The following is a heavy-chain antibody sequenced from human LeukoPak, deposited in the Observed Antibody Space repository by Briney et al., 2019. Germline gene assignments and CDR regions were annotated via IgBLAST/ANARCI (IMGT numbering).Heavy chain of an antibody. CDR3: AREGNWNAFDY. J-gene: IGHJ4*02. D-gene: IGHD1-1*01. CDR2: IAYDGSNK. Sequence: GGSLRLSCAASGFTFSTYAMHWVRQAPGKGLEWVAVIAYDGSNKYYADSVKGRFTISRDNSKKTLYMQMNSLRAEDTAVYYCAREGNWNAFDYWGQGTLVTVSS. V-gene: IGHV3-30*04. CDR1: GFTFSTYA.